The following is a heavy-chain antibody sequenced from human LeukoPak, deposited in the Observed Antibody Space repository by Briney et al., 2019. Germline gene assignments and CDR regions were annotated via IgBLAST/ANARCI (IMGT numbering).Heavy chain of an antibody. J-gene: IGHJ4*02. D-gene: IGHD6-19*01. Sequence: SETLSLTCSVSGGSISSYYWSWIRQPAGKGLEWIGRIYTSGNTNYNPSPKSRVTMSVDTSKNQFSLKVTSVTAADTAVYYCARAWQWLPLDSWGQGTLVTVSS. V-gene: IGHV4-4*07. CDR3: ARAWQWLPLDS. CDR2: IYTSGNT. CDR1: GGSISSYY.